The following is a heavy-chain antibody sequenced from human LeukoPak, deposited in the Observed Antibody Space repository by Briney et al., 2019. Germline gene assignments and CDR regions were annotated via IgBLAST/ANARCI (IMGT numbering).Heavy chain of an antibody. CDR3: ARGEEKATITALDS. CDR1: GFTFSSYW. Sequence: GGSLRLSCAASGFTFSSYWMSWVRQAPGKGLEWVSAISSSSSYIYYADSIKGRFTISRDNDEKSLYLQMNSLRAVDTAVYFCARGEEKATITALDSWGQGTLVTVSS. J-gene: IGHJ4*02. CDR2: ISSSSSYI. D-gene: IGHD5-24*01. V-gene: IGHV3-21*01.